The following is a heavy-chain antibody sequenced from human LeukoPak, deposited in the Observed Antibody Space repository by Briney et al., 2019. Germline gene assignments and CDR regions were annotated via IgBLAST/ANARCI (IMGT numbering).Heavy chain of an antibody. J-gene: IGHJ3*02. CDR3: AILVPLGGLRGDAFDI. V-gene: IGHV4-38-2*01. CDR2: IYHSGST. CDR1: GYSISSGYY. Sequence: KTSETLSLTCAVSGYSISSGYYWGWIRQPPGEGLEWIGSIYHSGSTYYNPSLKSRVTISVDTSKNQFSLKLSSVTAADTAVYYCAILVPLGGLRGDAFDIWAQGTMVTVSS. D-gene: IGHD4-17*01.